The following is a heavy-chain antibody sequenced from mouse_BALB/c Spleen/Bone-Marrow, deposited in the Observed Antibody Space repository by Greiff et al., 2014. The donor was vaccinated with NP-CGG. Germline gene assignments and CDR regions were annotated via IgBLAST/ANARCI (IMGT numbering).Heavy chain of an antibody. V-gene: IGHV2-4*02. J-gene: IGHJ4*01. D-gene: IGHD2-14*01. Sequence: QVQLQQSGPGLVQPSQSLSITCTVSGFSFTSYGVHWVRQPPGKGLEWLGVIWSGGNTDYNATFISRLSISKDNFKSRVFFKMNRLQADDTAIYYCAGAYYRYAMDYWGQGTSVTVSS. CDR2: IWSGGNT. CDR1: GFSFTSYG. CDR3: AGAYYRYAMDY.